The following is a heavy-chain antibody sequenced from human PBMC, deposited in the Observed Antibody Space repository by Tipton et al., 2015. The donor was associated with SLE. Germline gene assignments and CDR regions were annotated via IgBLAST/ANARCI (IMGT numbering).Heavy chain of an antibody. J-gene: IGHJ5*02. CDR2: INSDGSST. CDR3: ASHYDSTFS. V-gene: IGHV3-74*01. CDR1: GFSFSSFW. D-gene: IGHD3-22*01. Sequence: SLRLSCAASGFSFSSFWMHWVRQAPGKGLVWVSRINSDGSSTDYADSVKGRFSISRDNAENILYLQMSTLRAEDTGVYYRASHYDSTFSWGQGTLVTVSS.